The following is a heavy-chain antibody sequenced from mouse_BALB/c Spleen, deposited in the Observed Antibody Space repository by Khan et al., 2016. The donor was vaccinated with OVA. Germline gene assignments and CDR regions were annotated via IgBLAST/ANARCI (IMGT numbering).Heavy chain of an antibody. CDR1: GFTFSTFG. D-gene: IGHD1-1*01. CDR2: ISTGGHYT. J-gene: IGHJ3*01. CDR3: ARLAYYYDSEGFAY. Sequence: EVELVESGGDLVEPGGSLKLSCAASGFTFSTFGMSWVRQTLDKRLEWVATISTGGHYTYHPDSVRGRFTISRDNAKNTLYLQMTSLKSEDTAMFYCARLAYYYDSEGFAYWGQGTLVTVSA. V-gene: IGHV5-6*01.